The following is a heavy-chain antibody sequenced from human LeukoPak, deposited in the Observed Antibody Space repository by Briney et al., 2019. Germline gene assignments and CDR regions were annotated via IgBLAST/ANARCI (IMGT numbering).Heavy chain of an antibody. J-gene: IGHJ4*02. CDR1: GFTFSSYN. D-gene: IGHD5-12*01. V-gene: IGHV3-48*01. CDR3: ARWGKYSGYEKHDY. Sequence: GGSLRLSCAASGFTFSSYNMNWVRQAPGKGLEWVSYISSSSNTMYYADSVKGRFTISRDDAKNSLYLRMNSLRAEDTAVYYCARWGKYSGYEKHDYWGQGTLVTVSS. CDR2: ISSSSNTM.